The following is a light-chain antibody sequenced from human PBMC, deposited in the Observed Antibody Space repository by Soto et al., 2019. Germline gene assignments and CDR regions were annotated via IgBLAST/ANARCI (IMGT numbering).Light chain of an antibody. CDR3: GSWDSSVSAYV. Sequence: QSVLTQPPSVSAAPGQRVTISCSGSSSNIGGNSVSWYQQLPGTAPKLLIYDDDKRPSGIPDRFSGSKSGTSATLGITGFQTGDEADHYCGSWDSSVSAYVFGNGTKVTGL. CDR2: DDD. J-gene: IGLJ1*01. V-gene: IGLV1-51*01. CDR1: SSNIGGNS.